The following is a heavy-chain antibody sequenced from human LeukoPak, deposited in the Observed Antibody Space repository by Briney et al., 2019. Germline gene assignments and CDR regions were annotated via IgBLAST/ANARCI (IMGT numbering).Heavy chain of an antibody. D-gene: IGHD6-19*01. CDR3: AKVRSGWLEGIFDY. V-gene: IGHV3-23*01. CDR2: ISPSGDIK. CDR1: GFTFSRHG. J-gene: IGHJ4*02. Sequence: GGSLRLSCVASGFTFSRHGMNWVRQAPGKGLEWVSGISPSGDIKYYVDSVKGRFTISRDNSKNTLYLQMNSLRAEDTAVYYCAKVRSGWLEGIFDYWGQGTLVTVSS.